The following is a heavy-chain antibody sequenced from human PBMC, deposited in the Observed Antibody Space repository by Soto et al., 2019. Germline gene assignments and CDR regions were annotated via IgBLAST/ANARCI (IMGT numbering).Heavy chain of an antibody. V-gene: IGHV3-33*01. J-gene: IGHJ4*02. CDR3: ARGSYYQSSGSYWAFDY. Sequence: PGGSLRLSCVPAGFIFSSYGMHWVRLAPGKGLEWVAVIWYDGSNKYYADSVKGRFTISRDNSENTLFLQMDSLRAEDTAVYYCARGSYYQSSGSYWAFDYWGQVILVTVTS. CDR1: GFIFSSYG. CDR2: IWYDGSNK. D-gene: IGHD3-22*01.